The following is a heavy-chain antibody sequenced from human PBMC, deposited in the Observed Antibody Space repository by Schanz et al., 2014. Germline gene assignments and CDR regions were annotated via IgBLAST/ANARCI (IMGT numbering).Heavy chain of an antibody. CDR1: GYIFASHG. D-gene: IGHD4-17*01. Sequence: QLMQSGSEVRKPGASVKVSCKASGYIFASHGMTWVRQAPGQGHELMGWINALTGNTQYAQKSHDGDNMTRDAAMTTVHSERTMFIELGTASSEYAGVHFAACHGDGPAACDIWGQGTMVTVSS. CDR3: AGVHFAACHGDGPAACDI. V-gene: IGHV1-18*01. J-gene: IGHJ3*02. CDR2: INALTGNT.